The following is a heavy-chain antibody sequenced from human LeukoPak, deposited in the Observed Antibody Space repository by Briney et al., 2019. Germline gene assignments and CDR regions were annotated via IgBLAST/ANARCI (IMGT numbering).Heavy chain of an antibody. CDR3: ARGTGWYSTPYDY. D-gene: IGHD6-19*01. CDR2: IFYGGST. CDR1: GGSITTYY. Sequence: SETLSLTCTVSGGSITTYYWSWIRQPPGKGLEWIGYIFYGGSTNYSPSLKSRVTISVDTSKNQFSLKLSSVTAADTAVYFCARGTGWYSTPYDYWGQETLVTVSS. J-gene: IGHJ4*02. V-gene: IGHV4-59*01.